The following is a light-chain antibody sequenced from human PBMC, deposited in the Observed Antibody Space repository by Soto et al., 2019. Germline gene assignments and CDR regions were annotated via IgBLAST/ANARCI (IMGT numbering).Light chain of an antibody. CDR1: QSVSSSY. J-gene: IGKJ3*01. CDR2: GAS. CDR3: QQYGSSLFT. V-gene: IGKV3-20*01. Sequence: EIVLTQSPGTLSLSPGERATLSCRASQSVSSSYLAWYQHKPGQAPRLLIYGASSRATGVPDRFSGSGSGTDFTLTITRLEPEDFAVYYCQQYGSSLFTFGPGNKVDIK.